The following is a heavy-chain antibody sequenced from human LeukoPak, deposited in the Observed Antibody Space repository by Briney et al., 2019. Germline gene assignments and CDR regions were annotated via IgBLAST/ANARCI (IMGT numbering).Heavy chain of an antibody. Sequence: GGSLRLSCAASGFTFSDYYMSWIRQAPGKGLEWVSYISSSSSYTNYAASVKGRFTISRDNAKNSLYLQMNSLRAEDTAVYYCARDPPHYYDSSGYYPFDYWGQGTLVTVSS. CDR1: GFTFSDYY. V-gene: IGHV3-11*06. CDR3: ARDPPHYYDSSGYYPFDY. J-gene: IGHJ4*02. D-gene: IGHD3-22*01. CDR2: ISSSSSYT.